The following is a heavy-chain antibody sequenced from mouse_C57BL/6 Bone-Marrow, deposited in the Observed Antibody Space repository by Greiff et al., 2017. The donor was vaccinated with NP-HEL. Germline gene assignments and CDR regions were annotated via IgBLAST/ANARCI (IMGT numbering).Heavy chain of an antibody. Sequence: QVQLKQPGAELVRPGSSVKLSCKASCYTFTSYWMHWVKQRPIQGLEWIGNIDPSDSETHYNQKFKDKATLTVDKSSSTAYMQLSSLTSEDSAVYYCARRGITTVVATEYYFDYWGQGTTLTVSS. CDR2: IDPSDSET. J-gene: IGHJ2*01. V-gene: IGHV1-52*01. D-gene: IGHD1-1*01. CDR1: CYTFTSYW. CDR3: ARRGITTVVATEYYFDY.